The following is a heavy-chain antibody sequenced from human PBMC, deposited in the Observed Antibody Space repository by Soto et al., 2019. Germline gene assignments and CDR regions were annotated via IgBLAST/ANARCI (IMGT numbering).Heavy chain of an antibody. Sequence: QVQLVQSGAEVQKPGSSVKVSCKASGGTFSSYAISWVRQAPGQGLEWMGGIIPIFGTANYAQKFQGRVTITADESTSTAYMGLSSLRSEDTAVYYCVQYYYDSSGYYPFADWGQGTLVTVSS. CDR1: GGTFSSYA. J-gene: IGHJ4*02. V-gene: IGHV1-69*01. D-gene: IGHD3-22*01. CDR2: IIPIFGTA. CDR3: VQYYYDSSGYYPFAD.